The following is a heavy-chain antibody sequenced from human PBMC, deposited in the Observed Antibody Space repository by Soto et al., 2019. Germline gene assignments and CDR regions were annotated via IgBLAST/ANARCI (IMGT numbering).Heavy chain of an antibody. V-gene: IGHV4-59*01. CDR3: ARDRLGGYYDSSGYSL. D-gene: IGHD3-22*01. Sequence: SETLSLTCTVSGDSISSYYWSWIRQPPGRGLEWIGYISYRGGTSYNPSLKRRVTISVDTSKNQSSLKLNSVTAADTAVYYCARDRLGGYYDSSGYSLWGQGTLVTVSS. CDR1: GDSISSYY. J-gene: IGHJ4*02. CDR2: ISYRGGT.